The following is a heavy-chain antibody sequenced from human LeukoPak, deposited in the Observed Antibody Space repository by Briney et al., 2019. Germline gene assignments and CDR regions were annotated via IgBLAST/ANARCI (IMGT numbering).Heavy chain of an antibody. Sequence: PGGSLRLSCAASGFTFSSYGMHWVRQAPGKGLEWVAIIWYDGSNKYYADSVKGRFTISRDNSKNTLYLQMNSLRAEDTAVYYCAKKASGWQNWGQGTLVTVSS. CDR1: GFTFSSYG. D-gene: IGHD6-19*01. J-gene: IGHJ4*02. V-gene: IGHV3-33*06. CDR2: IWYDGSNK. CDR3: AKKASGWQN.